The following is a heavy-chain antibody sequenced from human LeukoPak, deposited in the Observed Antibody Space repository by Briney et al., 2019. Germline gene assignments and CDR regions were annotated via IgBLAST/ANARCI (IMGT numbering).Heavy chain of an antibody. CDR3: AKSENYYGSGSYFDY. CDR1: GFTFSSYS. V-gene: IGHV3-21*01. Sequence: PGGSLRLSCAASGFTFSSYSMNWVRQAPGKGLEWVSSISSSSSYIYYADSVKGRFTISRDNAKNSLYLQMNSLRAEDTAVYYCAKSENYYGSGSYFDYWGQGTLVTVSS. CDR2: ISSSSSYI. J-gene: IGHJ4*02. D-gene: IGHD3-10*01.